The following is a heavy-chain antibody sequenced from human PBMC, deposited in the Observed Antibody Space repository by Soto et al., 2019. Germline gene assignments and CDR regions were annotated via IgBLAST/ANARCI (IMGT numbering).Heavy chain of an antibody. Sequence: QVQLVQSGAEVKKPGSSVKVSCKASGGTFSSYTISWVRQAPGQGLEWMGRIIPILGIANYAQKFQGRVTITADKSTSTAYMELSSLRSEDTAMYYCARDLSSTTGAYWGQGTLVTVSS. J-gene: IGHJ4*02. V-gene: IGHV1-69*08. CDR1: GGTFSSYT. CDR2: IIPILGIA. D-gene: IGHD1-26*01. CDR3: ARDLSSTTGAY.